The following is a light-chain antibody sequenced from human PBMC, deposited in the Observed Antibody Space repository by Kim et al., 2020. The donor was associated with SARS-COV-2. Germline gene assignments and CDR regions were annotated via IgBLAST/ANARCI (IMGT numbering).Light chain of an antibody. CDR1: QSVSSN. J-gene: IGKJ2*01. CDR2: GAS. Sequence: SAGERATLSCRASQSVSSNLAWYQQKPGQAPRLLIYGASTRATGIPARFSGSGSGTEFTLTISSLQSEDFAVYYCQQYNNWSYTFGQGTKLEI. V-gene: IGKV3-15*01. CDR3: QQYNNWSYT.